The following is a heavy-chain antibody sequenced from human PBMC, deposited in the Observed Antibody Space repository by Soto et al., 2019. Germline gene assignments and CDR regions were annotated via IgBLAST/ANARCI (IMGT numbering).Heavy chain of an antibody. CDR3: ARRTTTIVAFDY. J-gene: IGHJ4*02. V-gene: IGHV3-23*01. Sequence: GGSLRLSCAASGLTFSNYAMSWVRQAPGKGLEWVSAISGCGGGTYYGDSVKGRFTISRDNSKNTLYLQMNSLRAEDTAVYYCARRTTTIVAFDYWGQGILVTVSS. CDR2: ISGCGGGT. D-gene: IGHD5-12*01. CDR1: GLTFSNYA.